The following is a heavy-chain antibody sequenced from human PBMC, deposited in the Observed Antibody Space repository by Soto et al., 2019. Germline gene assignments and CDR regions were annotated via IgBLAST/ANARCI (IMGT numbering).Heavy chain of an antibody. CDR3: ARVRGGGPLDD. D-gene: IGHD1-26*01. CDR2: IYYSGST. V-gene: IGHV4-31*03. CDR1: GGSISSGGYY. J-gene: IGHJ4*02. Sequence: PSETLSLTCTVSGGSISSGGYYWSWIRQHPWKGLEWIGYIYYSGSTYYNPSLKSRVTISVDTSKNQFSLKLSSVAAADTAVYYCARVRGGGPLDDWGQGXLVTVYS.